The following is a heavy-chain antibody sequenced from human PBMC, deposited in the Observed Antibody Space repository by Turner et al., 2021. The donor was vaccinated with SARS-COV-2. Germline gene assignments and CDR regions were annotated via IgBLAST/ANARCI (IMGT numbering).Heavy chain of an antibody. CDR1: GFTFGSYA. D-gene: IGHD4-17*01. CDR3: AKDQTVATLDYYYSMDV. Sequence: EVRLLESGGGLVQPGGSLRLSCVASGFTFGSYAMSWVRQAPGKGLEWVSAISGSGGTTYYADSVKGQFTISRDNSKNTLYLQMNSLRAEDTALYYCAKDQTVATLDYYYSMDVWGQGTTVTVSS. CDR2: ISGSGGTT. J-gene: IGHJ6*02. V-gene: IGHV3-23*01.